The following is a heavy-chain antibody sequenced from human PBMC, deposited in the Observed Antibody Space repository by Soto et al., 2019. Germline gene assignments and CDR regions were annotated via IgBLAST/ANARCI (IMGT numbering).Heavy chain of an antibody. D-gene: IGHD3-3*01. CDR2: ISGSGGST. V-gene: IGHV3-23*01. CDR1: GFTFSSYA. Sequence: GGSLRLSCAASGFTFSSYAMSWVRQAPGKGLEWVSAISGSGGSTYYADSVKGRFTISRDNSKNTLYLQMNSLRAEDTAVYYCAKDSNPWSGYYTSYEYHFDYWGQGTLVTVSS. CDR3: AKDSNPWSGYYTSYEYHFDY. J-gene: IGHJ4*02.